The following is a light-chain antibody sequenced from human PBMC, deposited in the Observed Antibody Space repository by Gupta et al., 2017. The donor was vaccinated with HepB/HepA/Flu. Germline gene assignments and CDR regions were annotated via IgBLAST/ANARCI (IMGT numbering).Light chain of an antibody. CDR3: QQSYSSPFT. CDR1: QSITNY. CDR2: AAS. Sequence: DLQMPPSPSSLSASVGDRVTITCRASQSITNYLNWYQQKPGKAPKLLIYAASSLQSGVPSRFSGSGSGTDFTLTISCLQAEDFATYYCQQSYSSPFTFGRGTKVEIK. J-gene: IGKJ4*01. V-gene: IGKV1-39*01.